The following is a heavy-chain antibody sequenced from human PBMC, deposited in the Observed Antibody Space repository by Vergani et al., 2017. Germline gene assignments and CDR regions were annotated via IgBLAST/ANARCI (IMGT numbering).Heavy chain of an antibody. D-gene: IGHD1-26*01. J-gene: IGHJ4*02. CDR3: ARESGAVSSGLDNGWELLHPYYFDY. Sequence: QVQLVQSGAEVKKPGSSVKVSCKASGYTFTSYDINWVRQATGQGLEWMGWMNPNSGNKGYAQKFQGRVTITADESTSTAYMELSSLRAEDSAVYYCARESGAVSSGLDNGWELLHPYYFDYWGQGTLVTVSS. CDR2: MNPNSGNK. V-gene: IGHV1-8*03. CDR1: GYTFTSYD.